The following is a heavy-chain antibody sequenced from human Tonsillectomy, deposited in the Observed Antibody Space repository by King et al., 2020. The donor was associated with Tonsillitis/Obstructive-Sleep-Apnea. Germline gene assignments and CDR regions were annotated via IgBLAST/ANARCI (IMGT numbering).Heavy chain of an antibody. CDR3: ARGLDSPEWLLSRGLDALDI. CDR1: GGSISSSNW. J-gene: IGHJ3*02. D-gene: IGHD3-3*01. CDR2: IYHSGTT. V-gene: IGHV4-4*02. Sequence: VQLQESGPGLVKPSGTLSLTCAVSGGSISSSNWWSGVRQPPGKGLEWIGEIYHSGTTNYNPSLKSRVPISLDKSETQFSLNLISVTAADTAVYFCARGLDSPEWLLSRGLDALDIWGQGTMVIVS.